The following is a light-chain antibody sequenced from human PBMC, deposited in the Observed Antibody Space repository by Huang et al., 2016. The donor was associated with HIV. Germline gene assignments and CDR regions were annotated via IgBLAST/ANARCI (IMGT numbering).Light chain of an antibody. J-gene: IGKJ2*01. V-gene: IGKV1D-13*01. CDR2: DTS. CDR1: QGFGGA. Sequence: AIQLTQSPSTLSASVGDRVTITCRASQGFGGALAWYQQKPGKAPKLLIYDTSTLESGVPSRFIGSGSGTDFTLTISSLQPEDFATYYCQQFNNYLYTFGQGTKLEIK. CDR3: QQFNNYLYT.